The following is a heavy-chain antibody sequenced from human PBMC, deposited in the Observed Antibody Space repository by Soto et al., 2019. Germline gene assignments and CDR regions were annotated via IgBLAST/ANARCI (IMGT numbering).Heavy chain of an antibody. CDR3: ARGLTTVTTVDY. CDR2: IYHSGST. Sequence: QLQLQESGSGLVKPSQTLSLTCAVSGGSISSGGYSWSWIRQPPGKGLEWIGYIYHSGSTYYNPSLKSRVTISLDRSKKQCSLKLSSVTAAETAVYYCARGLTTVTTVDYWGQGTLVAVSS. V-gene: IGHV4-30-2*01. J-gene: IGHJ4*02. D-gene: IGHD4-17*01. CDR1: GGSISSGGYS.